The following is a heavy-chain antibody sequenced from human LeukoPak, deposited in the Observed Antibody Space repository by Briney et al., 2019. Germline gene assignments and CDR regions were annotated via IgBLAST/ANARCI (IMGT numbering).Heavy chain of an antibody. V-gene: IGHV3-23*01. CDR1: GFTFSSYA. J-gene: IGHJ4*02. CDR2: ISGSGGST. D-gene: IGHD4-17*01. Sequence: GGSLRLSCAASGFTFSSYAMSWVRQAPGKGPEWVSAISGSGGSTYYADSVKGRFTISRDNSKNTLYLQMNSLRTEDTAVYYCAKSHRLYGDYELPEPLDYWGQGTLVTVSS. CDR3: AKSHRLYGDYELPEPLDY.